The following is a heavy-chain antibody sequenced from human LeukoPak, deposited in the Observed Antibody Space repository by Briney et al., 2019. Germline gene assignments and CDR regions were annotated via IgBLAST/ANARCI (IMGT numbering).Heavy chain of an antibody. D-gene: IGHD3-3*01. V-gene: IGHV1-8*02. Sequence: GASVKVSCKASGYTFTGYDINWVRQATGQGLGWMGWMNPNSGNTGYAQKFQGRVTMTRNTSISTAYMELSSLRSEDTAVYYCARDWNTISYMDVWGKGTTVTVSS. CDR1: GYTFTGYD. J-gene: IGHJ6*03. CDR3: ARDWNTISYMDV. CDR2: MNPNSGNT.